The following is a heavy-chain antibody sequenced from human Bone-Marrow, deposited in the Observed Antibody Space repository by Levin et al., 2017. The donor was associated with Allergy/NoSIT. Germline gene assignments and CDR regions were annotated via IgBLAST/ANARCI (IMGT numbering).Heavy chain of an antibody. V-gene: IGHV4-39*01. Sequence: SETLSLTCSVSGDSVTRTSSYWGWIRQPPGKGLEWIGSIHYSGSTYYNPSLKSRVTVSVDTSKNQFSLRLTSVTAADTAVYYCARLNYTDSLNFHGMAVWGQGTTVTVSS. CDR1: GDSVTRTSSY. D-gene: IGHD4-17*01. J-gene: IGHJ6*02. CDR2: IHYSGST. CDR3: ARLNYTDSLNFHGMAV.